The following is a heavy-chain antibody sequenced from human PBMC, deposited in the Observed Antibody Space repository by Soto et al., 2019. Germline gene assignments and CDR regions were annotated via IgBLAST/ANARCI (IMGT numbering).Heavy chain of an antibody. CDR3: ARQIRGPRPHFGWLSPVAS. Sequence: QLHLQESGPGLVKPSGTLSLTCTVSGASITSVAFSWGWHRQPTGQGLEWIGTISTSGDTFYNPTLKSRSTMSLDASKDQCSLKLTSVTAADAAVYVCARQIRGPRPHFGWLSPVASWGQGTMVTVSS. CDR2: ISTSGDT. D-gene: IGHD3-9*01. CDR1: GASITSVAFS. J-gene: IGHJ5*02. V-gene: IGHV4-39*01.